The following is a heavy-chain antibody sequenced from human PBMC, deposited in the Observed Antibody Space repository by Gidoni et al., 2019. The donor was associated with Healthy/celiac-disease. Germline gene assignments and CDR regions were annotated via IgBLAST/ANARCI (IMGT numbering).Heavy chain of an antibody. J-gene: IGHJ4*02. CDR2: IYHSGST. CDR3: ARETPTSFESH. V-gene: IGHV4-38-2*02. D-gene: IGHD3-9*01. Sequence: QVQLQESGPGLVKPSETLSLTCTVSGYSISSGYYWGWIRQPPGKGLEWIGSIYHSGSTYYNPSLKSRVTISVDTSKNQFSLKLSSVTAADTAVYYCARETPTSFESHWGQGTLVTVSS. CDR1: GYSISSGYY.